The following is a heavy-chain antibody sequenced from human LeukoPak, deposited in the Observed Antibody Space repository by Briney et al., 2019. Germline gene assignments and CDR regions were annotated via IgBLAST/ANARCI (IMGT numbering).Heavy chain of an antibody. CDR2: VSDSGGST. D-gene: IGHD1-26*01. V-gene: IGHV3-23*01. CDR3: ARISGSYPSNAFDI. Sequence: PGGSLRLSCAASGFTFSSYWMSWVRQAPGKGLEWVSAVSDSGGSTYYADSVKGRFTISRDNSKNTLYLQMNSLRAEDTAVYYCARISGSYPSNAFDIWGQGTMVTVSS. CDR1: GFTFSSYW. J-gene: IGHJ3*02.